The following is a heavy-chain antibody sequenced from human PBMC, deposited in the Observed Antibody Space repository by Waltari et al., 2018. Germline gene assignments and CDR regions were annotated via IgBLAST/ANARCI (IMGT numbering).Heavy chain of an antibody. J-gene: IGHJ4*02. D-gene: IGHD3-10*01. Sequence: QITLKESGPTLVKPTKTLTLTCTFSGFSLSTSGVGVGWIRQPPGKALEWLALIYWNDDKRYSPSLKSRLTITKDTSKNQVVLTMTNMDPVDTATYYCAHLWVGEKYGSGSYALPDYWGQGTLVTVSS. V-gene: IGHV2-5*01. CDR1: GFSLSTSGVG. CDR3: AHLWVGEKYGSGSYALPDY. CDR2: IYWNDDK.